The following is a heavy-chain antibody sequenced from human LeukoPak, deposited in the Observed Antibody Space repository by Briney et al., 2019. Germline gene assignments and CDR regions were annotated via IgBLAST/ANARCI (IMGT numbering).Heavy chain of an antibody. CDR1: AFTFISYG. CDR2: IWYDGSKN. Sequence: GGSLRLSCSTSAFTFISYGIHWFHQAPSYFLEWVGVIWYDGSKNYYGDFVKGRLTISRDNSKNTLYLEMHSLRAEDTAVYYCMRASRGWYFDYWGQGTLVTVSS. J-gene: IGHJ4*02. D-gene: IGHD6-19*01. CDR3: MRASRGWYFDY. V-gene: IGHV3-30*12.